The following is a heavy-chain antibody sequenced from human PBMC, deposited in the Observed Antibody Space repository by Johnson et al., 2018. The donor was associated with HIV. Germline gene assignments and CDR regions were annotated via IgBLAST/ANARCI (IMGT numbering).Heavy chain of an antibody. CDR1: GFSFSSYA. V-gene: IGHV3-30*04. CDR2: VSYDGSER. J-gene: IGHJ3*02. CDR3: ARGFDAFDI. Sequence: VQLVESGGGVVQPGRSLRLSCAASGFSFSSYAMHWVGQAPGKGLEWVAVVSYDGSERYYADSVKGRFTISRDNAKNSLYLQMNSLRAEDTAVYYCARGFDAFDIWGQGTMVTVSS.